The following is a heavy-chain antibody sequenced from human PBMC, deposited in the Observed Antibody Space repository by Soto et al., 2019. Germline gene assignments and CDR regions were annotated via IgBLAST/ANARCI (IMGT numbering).Heavy chain of an antibody. CDR3: ARAGRGYSGYDYVWWFDP. CDR2: IIPIFGTA. D-gene: IGHD5-12*01. V-gene: IGHV1-69*13. CDR1: GGTFSSYA. Sequence: SVKVSCKASGGTFSSYAISWVRQAPGQGLEWMGGIIPIFGTANYAQKFQGRVTITADESTSTAYMELSSLRSEDTAVYYCARAGRGYSGYDYVWWFDPWGQGTLVTVS. J-gene: IGHJ5*02.